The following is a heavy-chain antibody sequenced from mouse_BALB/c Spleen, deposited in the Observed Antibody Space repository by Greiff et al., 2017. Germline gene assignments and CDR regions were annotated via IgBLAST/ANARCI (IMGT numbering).Heavy chain of an antibody. V-gene: IGHV2-9*02. CDR2: IWASGST. CDR1: GFSLTSYG. D-gene: IGHD1-1*01. Sequence: VQRVESGPGLVAPSQSLSITCTVSGFSLTSYGVHWVRQPPGKGLEWLGVIWASGSTNYNSALMSRLSISKDNSKSQVFLKMNSLQTDDSAMYYCARDHYGSSAWFAYWGQGTLVTVSA. CDR3: ARDHYGSSAWFAY. J-gene: IGHJ3*01.